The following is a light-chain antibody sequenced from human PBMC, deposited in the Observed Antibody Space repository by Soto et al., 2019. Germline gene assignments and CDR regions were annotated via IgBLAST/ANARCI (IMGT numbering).Light chain of an antibody. Sequence: EIVMTQSPVSLPTTPGESASISCRSSQSLLHSSGYNYLTWYLQKPGQSPQLLIYLGSNRASGVPDRFSGSGSGTDFTLKISRVEADDVVIYYCMIALQPPLTFVGGTKVEI. V-gene: IGKV2-28*01. CDR1: QSLLHSSGYNY. CDR2: LGS. J-gene: IGKJ4*01. CDR3: MIALQPPLT.